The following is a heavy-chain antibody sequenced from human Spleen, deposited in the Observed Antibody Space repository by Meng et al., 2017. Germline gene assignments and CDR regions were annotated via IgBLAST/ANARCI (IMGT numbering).Heavy chain of an antibody. Sequence: QVQLQESGPGLVRPSETLSLTCVVSGDSISNYYWSWIRQPPGKRLEYIGYIYYSGSTDYNPSLKSRVTISVDTSKNQASLKLSSVTAADTAVYYCARATSSGYSWYFDLWGRGTLVTVSS. CDR2: IYYSGST. V-gene: IGHV4-59*08. J-gene: IGHJ2*01. D-gene: IGHD3-22*01. CDR3: ARATSSGYSWYFDL. CDR1: GDSISNYY.